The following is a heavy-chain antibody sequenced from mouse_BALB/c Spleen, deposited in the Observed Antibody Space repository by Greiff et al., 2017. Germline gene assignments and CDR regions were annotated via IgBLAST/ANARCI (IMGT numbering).Heavy chain of an antibody. Sequence: EVKLQESGGGLVQPGGSMKLSCVASGFTFSNYWMNWVRQSPEKGLEWVAEIRLKSNNYATHYAESVKGRFTISRDDSKSSVYLQMNNLRAEDTGIYYCTRYYYGYWYFDVWGAGTTVTVSS. CDR2: IRLKSNNYAT. CDR3: TRYYYGYWYFDV. V-gene: IGHV6-6*02. D-gene: IGHD1-1*01. J-gene: IGHJ1*01. CDR1: GFTFSNYW.